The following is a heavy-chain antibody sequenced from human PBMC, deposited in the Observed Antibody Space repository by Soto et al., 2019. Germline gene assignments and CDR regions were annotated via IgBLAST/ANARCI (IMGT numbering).Heavy chain of an antibody. CDR3: ARDLGTGTDF. CDR2: IYHRGAT. V-gene: IGHV4-4*02. J-gene: IGHJ4*02. D-gene: IGHD1-1*01. CDR1: GDSISSSNW. Sequence: QVQLQESGPGLVKPSGTLSLTCAVSGDSISSSNWWGWVRQAPRKGLGWIVEIYHRGATTYNPSLKSRATISVDPSKNHFSLKLTSVTAADTAVYFCARDLGTGTDFWGRGTLVTVAS.